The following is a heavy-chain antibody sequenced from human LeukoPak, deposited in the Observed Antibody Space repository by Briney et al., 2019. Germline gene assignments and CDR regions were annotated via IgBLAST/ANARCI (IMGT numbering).Heavy chain of an antibody. CDR3: ARHVVAVGFDY. J-gene: IGHJ4*02. CDR1: GFTFSSYT. CDR2: ITSISSYI. V-gene: IGHV3-21*01. Sequence: GGSLRLSCAASGFTFSSYTMNWVRQAPGKGLEWVSYITSISSYIYYADSVMGRFTISRDNANNSLYLQMNSLRAEDTAVYYCARHVVAVGFDYWGQGTLVTVSS. D-gene: IGHD3-22*01.